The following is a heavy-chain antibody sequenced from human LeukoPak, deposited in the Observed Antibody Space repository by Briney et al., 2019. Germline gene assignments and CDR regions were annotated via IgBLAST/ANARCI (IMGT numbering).Heavy chain of an antibody. D-gene: IGHD6-13*01. CDR3: ALAAAGTTIDY. V-gene: IGHV3-9*01. Sequence: PGRSLRLSCAASGFTFDDYAMHWVRQAPGKGLEWVSGISWNSGSIGYADSVKGRFTISRDNAKNSLYLQMNSLRAEDTALYYCALAAAGTTIDYWGQGTLVTVSS. CDR2: ISWNSGSI. CDR1: GFTFDDYA. J-gene: IGHJ4*02.